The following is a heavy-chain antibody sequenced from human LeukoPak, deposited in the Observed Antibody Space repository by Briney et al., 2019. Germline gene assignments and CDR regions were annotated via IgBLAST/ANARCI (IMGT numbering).Heavy chain of an antibody. CDR1: GLTVSSNY. CDR3: AKETVAVGGFVTIDY. CDR2: ISDNGDKT. V-gene: IGHV3-23*01. Sequence: GGSLRLSCAAAGLTVSSNYMSWVRQAPGKGLEWVSAISDNGDKTYYTESVKGRFSISRDNSKKTLYLQVNSLRAEDTAEYYCAKETVAVGGFVTIDYWGQGTLVTVSS. D-gene: IGHD2-21*01. J-gene: IGHJ4*02.